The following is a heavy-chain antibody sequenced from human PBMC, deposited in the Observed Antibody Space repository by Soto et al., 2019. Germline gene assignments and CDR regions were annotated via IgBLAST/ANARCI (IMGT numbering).Heavy chain of an antibody. D-gene: IGHD3-3*01. CDR1: GGTFSSYA. Sequence: SVKVSCKASGGTFSSYAISWVRQAPGQWLEWMGGIIPIFGTANYAQKFQGRVTITADESTSTAYMVLSSLRSEDTAVYYCARANDFWSGYRPPYYYGMDVWGQGTTVTVSS. CDR3: ARANDFWSGYRPPYYYGMDV. J-gene: IGHJ6*02. CDR2: IIPIFGTA. V-gene: IGHV1-69*13.